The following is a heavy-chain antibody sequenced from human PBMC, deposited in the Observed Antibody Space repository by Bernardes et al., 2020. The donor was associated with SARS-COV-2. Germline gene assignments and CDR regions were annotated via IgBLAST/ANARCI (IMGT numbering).Heavy chain of an antibody. CDR1: GFTFSSYG. CDR3: ARSWDTAMVADY. J-gene: IGHJ4*02. V-gene: IGHV3-33*01. D-gene: IGHD5-18*01. Sequence: GGSLRLSCAASGFTFSSYGMHWVRQAPGKGLEWVAVIWYDGSNKYYADSVKGRFTISRDNSKNTLYLQMNSLRAEDTAVYYCARSWDTAMVADYWGQGTLVTVSS. CDR2: IWYDGSNK.